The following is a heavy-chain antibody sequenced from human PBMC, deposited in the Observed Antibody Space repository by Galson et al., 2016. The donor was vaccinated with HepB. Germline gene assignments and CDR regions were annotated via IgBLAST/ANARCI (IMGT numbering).Heavy chain of an antibody. J-gene: IGHJ2*01. CDR3: ARDNSMAATVTTLAYWYFDL. Sequence: SVKVSCKASGYTITTHYMHWVRQAPGQGFEWMGVINPTGTSTNYAQKFQGRVTMTRDTSTSTVYMELSSLRSEDTAIYYCARDNSMAATVTTLAYWYFDLGGRGTLVTVAS. CDR1: GYTITTHY. CDR2: INPTGTST. V-gene: IGHV1-46*01. D-gene: IGHD4-17*01.